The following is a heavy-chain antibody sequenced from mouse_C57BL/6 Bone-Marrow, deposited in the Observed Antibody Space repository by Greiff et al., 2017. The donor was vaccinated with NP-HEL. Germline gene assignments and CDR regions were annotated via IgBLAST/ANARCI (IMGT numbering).Heavy chain of an antibody. D-gene: IGHD2-3*01. CDR2: ISDGGSYT. Sequence: EVQLVESGGGLVKPGGSLKLSCAASGFTFSSYAMSWVRQTPEKRLEWVATISDGGSYTYYPDNVKGRFPISRDNAKNNLYLQMSHLKSEDTAMYYCARVDDGGFAYWGQGTLVTVSA. CDR3: ARVDDGGFAY. J-gene: IGHJ3*01. V-gene: IGHV5-4*01. CDR1: GFTFSSYA.